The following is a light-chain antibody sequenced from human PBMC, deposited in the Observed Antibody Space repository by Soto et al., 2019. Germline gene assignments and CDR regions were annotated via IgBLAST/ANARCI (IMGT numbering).Light chain of an antibody. V-gene: IGLV7-46*01. J-gene: IGLJ2*01. CDR3: LLSYSGARPVV. CDR2: DTS. Sequence: QAVVTQEPSLTVSPGGTVTLTCGSSTGAVTSGHYPYWFQQKPGQAPRTLIYDTSNTHSWTPARFSGSLLGGKAALTLSGAQPEDEAEYYCLLSYSGARPVVFGGGTKVTVL. CDR1: TGAVTSGHY.